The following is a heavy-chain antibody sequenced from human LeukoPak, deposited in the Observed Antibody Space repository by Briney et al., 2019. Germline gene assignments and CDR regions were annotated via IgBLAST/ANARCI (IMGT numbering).Heavy chain of an antibody. CDR1: GYTFTGYY. J-gene: IGHJ4*02. CDR3: AREEVDYGATFAH. Sequence: GASVKVSCKASGYTFTGYYKHWVRQAPGQGLEWMGWINPKSGGTDFAQKFQGRVTMTRDTSISTAYMELSRLRSDDTAVYYCAREEVDYGATFAHWGQGTLVTVSS. CDR2: INPKSGGT. V-gene: IGHV1-2*02. D-gene: IGHD4-17*01.